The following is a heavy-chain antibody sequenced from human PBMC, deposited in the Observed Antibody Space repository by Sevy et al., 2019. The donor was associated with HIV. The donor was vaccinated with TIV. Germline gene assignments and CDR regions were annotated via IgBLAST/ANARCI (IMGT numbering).Heavy chain of an antibody. J-gene: IGHJ6*03. Sequence: GGSLRLSCAASGFTFSSYAMSWVRQAPGKGLEWVSAISGSGGSTYYADSVKGRFTISRDNSKNTMNLQMNSLRAEDMDVYYCAKDGYKPSVGDENYYYYYMDVWGKGTTVTVSS. CDR1: GFTFSSYA. CDR2: ISGSGGST. D-gene: IGHD1-20*01. V-gene: IGHV3-23*01. CDR3: AKDGYKPSVGDENYYYYYMDV.